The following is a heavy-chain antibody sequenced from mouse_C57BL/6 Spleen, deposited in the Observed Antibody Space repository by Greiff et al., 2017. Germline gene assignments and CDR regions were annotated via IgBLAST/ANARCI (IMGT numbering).Heavy chain of an antibody. Sequence: EVQLQQSVAELVRPGASVKLSCTASGFNFKNTYMHWVKQRPEQGLEWIGRIDPANGNTKYAPKFQGKATITADTSSHTAYLQLSILTSEDTAIYCCLIYCDYDIPFAYWGQGTLVTVSA. J-gene: IGHJ3*01. CDR3: LIYCDYDIPFAY. V-gene: IGHV14-3*01. CDR2: IDPANGNT. CDR1: GFNFKNTY. D-gene: IGHD2-4*01.